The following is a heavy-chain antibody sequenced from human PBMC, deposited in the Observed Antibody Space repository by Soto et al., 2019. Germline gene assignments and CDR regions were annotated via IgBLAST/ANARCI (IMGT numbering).Heavy chain of an antibody. V-gene: IGHV1-8*01. Sequence: EASVKVSCKASGYTFTSYDINWVRQATGQGLEWMGWMNPNSGNTGYAQKFQGRVTMTRNTSISTAYMELSSLRSEDTAVYYCARKGAYYDTLTGYFDVDYYGMDVWGQGTTVTVSS. CDR2: MNPNSGNT. CDR3: ARKGAYYDTLTGYFDVDYYGMDV. CDR1: GYTFTSYD. D-gene: IGHD3-9*01. J-gene: IGHJ6*02.